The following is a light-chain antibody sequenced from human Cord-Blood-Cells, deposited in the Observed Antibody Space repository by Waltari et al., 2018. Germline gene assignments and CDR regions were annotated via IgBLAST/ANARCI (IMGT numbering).Light chain of an antibody. Sequence: QSALTQPPSASGSPGQSVTISCTGTSSDVGGYNYVSWYQQHPGKAPKLMIYEVSKRPSGVPDRFSGSKSGNTASLTVSGLQDEDEADYYCSSYAGSNKVFGGGTKL. J-gene: IGLJ2*01. V-gene: IGLV2-8*01. CDR3: SSYAGSNKV. CDR1: SSDVGGYNY. CDR2: EVS.